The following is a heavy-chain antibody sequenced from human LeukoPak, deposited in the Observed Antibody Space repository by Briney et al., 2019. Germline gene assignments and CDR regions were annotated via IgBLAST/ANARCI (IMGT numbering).Heavy chain of an antibody. D-gene: IGHD5-12*01. V-gene: IGHV1-24*01. Sequence: ASVKVSCKVSGYTLTELSMHWVRQAPGKGLEWMGGFDPEDGETIYAQKFQGRVTMTEDTSTDTAYMELSSLRSEDTVVYYCARDAFQDIVMTPDWFDPWGQGTLVTVSS. CDR3: ARDAFQDIVMTPDWFDP. CDR1: GYTLTELS. CDR2: FDPEDGET. J-gene: IGHJ5*02.